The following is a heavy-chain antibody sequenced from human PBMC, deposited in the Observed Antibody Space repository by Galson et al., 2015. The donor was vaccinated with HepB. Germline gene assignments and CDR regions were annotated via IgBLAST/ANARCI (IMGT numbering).Heavy chain of an antibody. V-gene: IGHV4-39*01. CDR3: ARHGGITMVRGGTFDY. D-gene: IGHD3-10*01. J-gene: IGHJ4*02. CDR2: IYYSGST. CDR1: GGSISSSSYY. Sequence: SETLSLTCTVSGGSISSSSYYWGWIRQPPGKGLEWIGSIYYSGSTYYNPSLKSRVTISADTSKNQFSLKLSSVTAADTAVYYCARHGGITMVRGGTFDYWGQGTLVTVSS.